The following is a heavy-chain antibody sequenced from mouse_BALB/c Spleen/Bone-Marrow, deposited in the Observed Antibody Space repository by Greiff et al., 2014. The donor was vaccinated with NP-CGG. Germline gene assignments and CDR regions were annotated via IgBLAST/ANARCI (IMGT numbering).Heavy chain of an antibody. J-gene: IGHJ4*01. Sequence: DVRLVESGGGLVQPGGSMKLSCVASGFTFSGYWMNWVRQSPEKGLEWIAEIRLISNNYAPHYAESVKGRFTISRDDSKSSVYLQMNNLRAEDTGIYYCTRDWDDAMDYWGQGTSVTVSS. CDR3: TRDWDDAMDY. CDR2: IRLISNNYAP. CDR1: GFTFSGYW. D-gene: IGHD4-1*01. V-gene: IGHV6-6*02.